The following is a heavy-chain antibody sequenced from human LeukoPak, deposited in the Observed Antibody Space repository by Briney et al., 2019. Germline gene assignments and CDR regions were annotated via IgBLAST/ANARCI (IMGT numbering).Heavy chain of an antibody. J-gene: IGHJ6*03. CDR1: GGTFSSYA. V-gene: IGHV1-69*05. CDR3: ARDRYYGSGSYYYYYYMDV. Sequence: SVKVSCKASGGTFSSYAISWVRQAPGQGLEWMGGIIPIFGTANYAQKFQGRVTITTDESTSTAYMELSSLRSEDTAVYYCARDRYYGSGSYYYYYYMDVWGKGTTVTVSS. D-gene: IGHD3-10*01. CDR2: IIPIFGTA.